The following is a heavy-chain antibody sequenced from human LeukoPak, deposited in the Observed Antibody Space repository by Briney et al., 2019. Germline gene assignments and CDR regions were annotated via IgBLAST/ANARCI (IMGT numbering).Heavy chain of an antibody. CDR3: ARTTGNGHWLIQF. Sequence: PGGSLRLSCAASGFTFGSYAMNWVRQTPVKGLEWVSFITGDAGDTSYADSVKGRFTISRDNSKNTLFLQLNSLSAEDTGVYYCARTTGNGHWLIQFWGQGTLVTVSS. V-gene: IGHV3-23*01. CDR1: GFTFGSYA. J-gene: IGHJ4*02. D-gene: IGHD4-23*01. CDR2: ITGDAGDT.